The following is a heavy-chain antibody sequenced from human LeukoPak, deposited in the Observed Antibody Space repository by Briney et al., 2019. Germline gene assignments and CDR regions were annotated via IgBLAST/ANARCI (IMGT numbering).Heavy chain of an antibody. CDR3: ARDPVLIDLNWFDP. Sequence: PSETLSLTCTVSGGSISSNNYYWGWIRQPPGKGLEWIGSIYYSGSTYYNPSLKSRVTISVDTSKNQFSLKLSSVTAADTAVYYCARDPVLIDLNWFDPWGQGTLVTVSS. V-gene: IGHV4-39*07. CDR2: IYYSGST. J-gene: IGHJ5*02. CDR1: GGSISSNNYY.